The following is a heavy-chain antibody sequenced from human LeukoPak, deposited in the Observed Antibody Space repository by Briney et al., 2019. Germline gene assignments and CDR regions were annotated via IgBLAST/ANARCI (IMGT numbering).Heavy chain of an antibody. CDR3: AKLHPPYDFWSGYYPSYYYYYMDV. CDR1: GFTFDDYD. D-gene: IGHD3-3*01. Sequence: PGGSLRLSCAASGFTFDDYDMSWVRQAPGKGLEWVSAISGSGGSTYYADSVKGRFTISRDNSKNTLYLQMNSLRAEDTAVYYCAKLHPPYDFWSGYYPSYYYYYMDVWGKGTTVTVSS. V-gene: IGHV3-23*01. CDR2: ISGSGGST. J-gene: IGHJ6*03.